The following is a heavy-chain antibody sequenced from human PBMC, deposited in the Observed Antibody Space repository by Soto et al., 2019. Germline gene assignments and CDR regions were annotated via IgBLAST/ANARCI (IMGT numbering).Heavy chain of an antibody. D-gene: IGHD2-2*01. J-gene: IGHJ4*02. Sequence: PGGSLRLSCAASGFTFSSYSMNWVRQAPGKGLEWVSYISSSSSTIYYADSVKGRFTISRDNAKNSLYLQMNSLRAEDTAVYYCARIYCSSTSCYPHFDYWGQGTLVTVSS. CDR3: ARIYCSSTSCYPHFDY. V-gene: IGHV3-48*01. CDR2: ISSSSSTI. CDR1: GFTFSSYS.